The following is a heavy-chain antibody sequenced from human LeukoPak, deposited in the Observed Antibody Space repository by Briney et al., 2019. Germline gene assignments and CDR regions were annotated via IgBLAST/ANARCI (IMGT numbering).Heavy chain of an antibody. D-gene: IGHD2-21*01. J-gene: IGHJ6*03. Sequence: KPSETLSLTCAVYGGSFSGYYWSWIRQPAGKGLEWIGRIYTSGSTNYNPSLKSRVTMSVDTSKNQFSLKLSSVTAADTAVYYCARDNVADYYYMDVWGKGTTVTISS. CDR3: ARDNVADYYYMDV. CDR2: IYTSGST. V-gene: IGHV4-4*07. CDR1: GGSFSGYY.